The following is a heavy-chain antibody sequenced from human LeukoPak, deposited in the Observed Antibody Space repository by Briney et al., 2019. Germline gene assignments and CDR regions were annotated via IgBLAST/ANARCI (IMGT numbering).Heavy chain of an antibody. CDR1: RGSIRTYY. J-gene: IGHJ6*02. V-gene: IGHV4-4*07. CDR2: IYSSGTT. Sequence: PSETLSLTCTVSRGSIRTYYWSWIRQSPGKGLEWIGRIYSSGTTTYNPSFKSRVTMSLDTSNNQLSLKLTSVTAADTAVYYCARVSPIPAAGSSYYFAMDVWGQGTTVTVSS. D-gene: IGHD6-13*01. CDR3: ARVSPIPAAGSSYYFAMDV.